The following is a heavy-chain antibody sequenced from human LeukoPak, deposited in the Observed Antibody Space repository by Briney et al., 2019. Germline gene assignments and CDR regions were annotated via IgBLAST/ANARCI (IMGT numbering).Heavy chain of an antibody. CDR2: IYYSGST. CDR1: GGSISSGGYY. V-gene: IGHV4-31*03. D-gene: IGHD3-22*01. Sequence: SETLSLTCTVSGGSISSGGYYLSWIRQNPGKGLEWIGYIYYSGSTYYNPSLKSRVTISVDTSKSQFSLKLSSVTAADTAVYYCARGDYYDSLNFQHWGQGTLVTVSS. CDR3: ARGDYYDSLNFQH. J-gene: IGHJ1*01.